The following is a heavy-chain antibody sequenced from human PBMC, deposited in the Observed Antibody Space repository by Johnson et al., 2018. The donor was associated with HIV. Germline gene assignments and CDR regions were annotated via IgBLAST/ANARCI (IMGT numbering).Heavy chain of an antibody. Sequence: VQLVESGGGLVKPGGSLRLSCAASGFTFSSYWMHWVRQAPGKGLEWVSVIYSGGSTYYADSVKGRFTLPRDNSKNTLYLQMESLRPEDTAVYYCARGRKDIEAADGLDNDAFDMWGQGTLVTVSS. D-gene: IGHD5-12*01. CDR1: GFTFSSYW. CDR2: IYSGGST. J-gene: IGHJ3*02. CDR3: ARGRKDIEAADGLDNDAFDM. V-gene: IGHV3-66*02.